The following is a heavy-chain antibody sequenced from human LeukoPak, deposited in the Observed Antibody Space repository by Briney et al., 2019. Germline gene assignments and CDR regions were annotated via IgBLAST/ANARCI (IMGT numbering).Heavy chain of an antibody. CDR2: ISSSSSYI. Sequence: GGSLRLSCAASGFTFSSYSMNWVRQAPGKELEWVSSISSSSSYIYYADSVKGRFTISRDNAKNSLYLQMNSLRAEDTAVYYCARDFVGATGYMDVWGKGTTVTVSS. V-gene: IGHV3-21*01. J-gene: IGHJ6*03. CDR3: ARDFVGATGYMDV. D-gene: IGHD1-26*01. CDR1: GFTFSSYS.